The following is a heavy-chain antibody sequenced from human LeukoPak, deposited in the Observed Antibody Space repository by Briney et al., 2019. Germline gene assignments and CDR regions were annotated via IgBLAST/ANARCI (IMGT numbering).Heavy chain of an antibody. J-gene: IGHJ3*02. V-gene: IGHV4-59*01. Sequence: PETLSLTCTVSGGSISSYYWSWIRQPPGKGLGWIGSIYSSGSPNYNPSLKGRVTTSVDTSKNPFSLKLSSVTAADTAVYYCARDGPGFGEAPAAFDIWGQGTMVTVSS. CDR3: ARDGPGFGEAPAAFDI. D-gene: IGHD3-10*01. CDR2: IYSSGSP. CDR1: GGSISSYY.